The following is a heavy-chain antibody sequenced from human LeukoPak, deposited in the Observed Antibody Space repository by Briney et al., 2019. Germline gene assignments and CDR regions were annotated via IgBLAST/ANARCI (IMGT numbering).Heavy chain of an antibody. J-gene: IGHJ5*02. CDR3: ARDRYSNYVFWFDP. CDR1: GFTFSSYS. V-gene: IGHV3-48*01. Sequence: SGGSLRLSCAASGFTFSSYSMNWVRQAPGKGLEWVSYISSSSSTIYYADSVKGRFTISRDNAKNSLYLQMNSLRAEDTAVYYCARDRYSNYVFWFDPWGQGTLVTVSS. CDR2: ISSSSSTI. D-gene: IGHD4-11*01.